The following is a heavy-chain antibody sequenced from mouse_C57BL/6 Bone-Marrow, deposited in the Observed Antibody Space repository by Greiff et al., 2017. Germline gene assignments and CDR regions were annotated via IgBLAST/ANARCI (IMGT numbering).Heavy chain of an antibody. Sequence: QVQLKESGAELVRPGASVTLSCKASGYTFTDYEMHWVKQTPVHGLEWIGAIDPETGGTAYNEKFKGKATLTADKSSSTAYMELRSLTSEDSAVYFCARVYYYGSSDYFDYWGQGTTLTVSS. V-gene: IGHV1-15*01. J-gene: IGHJ2*01. CDR3: ARVYYYGSSDYFDY. D-gene: IGHD1-1*01. CDR1: GYTFTDYE. CDR2: IDPETGGT.